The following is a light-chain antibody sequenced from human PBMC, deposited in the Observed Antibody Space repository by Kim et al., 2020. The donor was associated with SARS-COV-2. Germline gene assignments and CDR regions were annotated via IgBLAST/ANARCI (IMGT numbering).Light chain of an antibody. V-gene: IGLV3-1*01. CDR2: QDS. CDR1: KLGDKY. CDR3: QAWDSSTVV. J-gene: IGLJ2*01. Sequence: SVSPGQTASITCSGDKLGDKYACWYQQKPGQSPVLVIYQDSKRPSGIPERLSGSNAGNTATLTISGTQAMDEADYCCQAWDSSTVVFGGGTQLTVL.